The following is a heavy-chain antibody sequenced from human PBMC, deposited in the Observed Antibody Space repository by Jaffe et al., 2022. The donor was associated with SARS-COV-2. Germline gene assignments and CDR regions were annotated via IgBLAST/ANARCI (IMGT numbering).Heavy chain of an antibody. V-gene: IGHV3-48*03. J-gene: IGHJ5*01. D-gene: IGHD6-13*01. CDR1: GFTFTDYE. CDR3: ARARPPQSSWLDS. CDR2: IDDTGTAI. Sequence: EVQLVESGGDLVQTGGSLRLSCTASGFTFTDYEMNWVRQAPGRGLECVSYIDDTGTAIFYADSVKGRFTISRDIAKKSVYLQMNSLRAEDTAVYYCARARPPQSSWLDSWGQGTLVIVSS.